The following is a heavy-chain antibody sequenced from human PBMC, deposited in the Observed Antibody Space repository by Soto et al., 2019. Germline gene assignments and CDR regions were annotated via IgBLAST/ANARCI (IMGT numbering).Heavy chain of an antibody. V-gene: IGHV3-48*02. CDR2: ISSRSYTI. J-gene: IGHJ6*02. D-gene: IGHD6-6*01. CDR1: GFSFSTYS. CDR3: ARGGSSSDNGMDV. Sequence: EVQLVESGGGLVQPGGSLRLSCAASGFSFSTYSMNWVRQAPGKGLEWVSYISSRSYTIYYIDSVKGRFTISRDNAKSSLDLQMNSLRDEDTAVYYCARGGSSSDNGMDVWGQGTTVTVSS.